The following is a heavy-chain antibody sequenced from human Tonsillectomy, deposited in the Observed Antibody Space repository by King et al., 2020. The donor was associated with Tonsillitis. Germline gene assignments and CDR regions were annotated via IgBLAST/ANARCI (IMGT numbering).Heavy chain of an antibody. V-gene: IGHV1-8*01. CDR1: GYTFTSYD. Sequence: VQLVESGAEVKKPGASVKVSCKASGYTFTSYDINWVRQAPGQGLEWMGWMNPNSGNTGYAQRFQGRVTMTRNTSISTAYMGLYNLRAEDTAVYYCAKRVTIFGGNGLDIWGQGTMVAVSS. CDR3: AKRVTIFGGNGLDI. J-gene: IGHJ3*02. CDR2: MNPNSGNT. D-gene: IGHD3-3*01.